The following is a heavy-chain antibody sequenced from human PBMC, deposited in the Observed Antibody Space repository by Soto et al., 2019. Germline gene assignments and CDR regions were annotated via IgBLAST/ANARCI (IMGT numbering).Heavy chain of an antibody. CDR2: IYYSGNT. CDR3: VRYCSTTKCPFDY. D-gene: IGHD2-2*01. Sequence: LSLTCTVSGGSISSGGSYWGWIRQPPGKGLEWIGYIYYSGNTYFNPSLKSRVTLSVDTSKNQFSLNLSSVTAADTAVYYCVRYCSTTKCPFDYWGQGTLVTVSS. J-gene: IGHJ4*02. CDR1: GGSISSGGSY. V-gene: IGHV4-30-4*01.